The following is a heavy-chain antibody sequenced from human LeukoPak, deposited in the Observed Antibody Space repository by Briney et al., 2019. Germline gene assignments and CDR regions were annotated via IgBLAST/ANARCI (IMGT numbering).Heavy chain of an antibody. CDR3: ARDRGDSNWPNFDY. Sequence: PGGSLRLSCAASGFTFSTYAMNWVSQAPGNGLEWVSTITLVGGTYYADSVKGRFTVSRDNSKNTLYLQMNTLRAEDTALYYCARDRGDSNWPNFDYWGQGTLVTVSS. V-gene: IGHV3-23*01. CDR1: GFTFSTYA. D-gene: IGHD3-10*01. J-gene: IGHJ4*02. CDR2: ITLVGGT.